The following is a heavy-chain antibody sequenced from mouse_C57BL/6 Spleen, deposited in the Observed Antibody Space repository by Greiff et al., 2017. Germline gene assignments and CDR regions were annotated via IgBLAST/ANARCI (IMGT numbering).Heavy chain of an antibody. D-gene: IGHD1-1*01. CDR2: IDPSDSYT. CDR1: GYTFTSYW. V-gene: IGHV1-69*01. J-gene: IGHJ2*01. Sequence: QVQLQQPGAELVMPGASVKLSCKASGYTFTSYWMHWVKQRPGQGLEWIGEIDPSDSYTNYNQKFKGKSTLTVDKSSSTAYMQLSSLTSEDSAVYYRARSYDYWGQGTTLTVSS. CDR3: ARSYDY.